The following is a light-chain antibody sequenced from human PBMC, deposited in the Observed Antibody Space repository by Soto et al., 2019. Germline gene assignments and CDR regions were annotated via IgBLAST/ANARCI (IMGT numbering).Light chain of an antibody. CDR1: SSDVGAYKY. CDR2: EVS. J-gene: IGLJ3*02. Sequence: QSALTQPPSASGSPGQSVTISCTGTSSDVGAYKYVSWYQQYPGKAPKLMIYEVSKRPSGVPDRFSGSKSGNTASLTVSGLQAEDEPDYYCTSYVGSDIWVFGGGTKVTLL. V-gene: IGLV2-8*01. CDR3: TSYVGSDIWV.